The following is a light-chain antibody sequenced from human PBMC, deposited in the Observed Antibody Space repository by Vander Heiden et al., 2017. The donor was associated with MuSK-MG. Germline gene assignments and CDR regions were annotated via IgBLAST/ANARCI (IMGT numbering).Light chain of an antibody. CDR1: RGSIANND. CDR3: QSDDVNNHVV. J-gene: IGLJ2*01. CDR2: GEN. V-gene: IGLV6-57*03. Sequence: FMMSQPHSVAESPATPVLISCTRNRGSIANNDVKWVQQRPGSATAPVIYGENRRPSGGPDLFSLSIDTSSTAASPTISGLQTEDEADYYCQSDDVNNHVVFGGGTKLTVL.